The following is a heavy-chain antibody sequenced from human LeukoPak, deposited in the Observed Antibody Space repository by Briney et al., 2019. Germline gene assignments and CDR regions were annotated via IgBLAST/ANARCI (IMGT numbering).Heavy chain of an antibody. CDR3: ARDGSGYDPPGYYGMDV. J-gene: IGHJ6*02. V-gene: IGHV1-18*01. Sequence: EASVKVSCKASGYTFTSYGISWVRQAPGQGLEWMGWISAYNGNTNYAQKLQGRVTMTTDTSTSTAYMELRSLRSDDTAVYYCARDGSGYDPPGYYGMDVWGQGTTVTVSS. CDR2: ISAYNGNT. CDR1: GYTFTSYG. D-gene: IGHD5-12*01.